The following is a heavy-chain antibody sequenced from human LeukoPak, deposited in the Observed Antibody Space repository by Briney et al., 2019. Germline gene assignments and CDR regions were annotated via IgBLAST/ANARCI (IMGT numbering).Heavy chain of an antibody. CDR2: IYYSGST. V-gene: IGHV4-39*01. CDR1: GGSISSSSYY. D-gene: IGHD6-13*01. CDR3: VCRRILAAAGNDDY. Sequence: SETLSLTCTVSGGSISSSSYYWGWIRQPPGKGLEWIGSIYYSGSTYYNPSLKSRVTISVDTSKNQFSLKLSSVTAADTAVYYCVCRRILAAAGNDDYWGQGTLVTVSS. J-gene: IGHJ4*02.